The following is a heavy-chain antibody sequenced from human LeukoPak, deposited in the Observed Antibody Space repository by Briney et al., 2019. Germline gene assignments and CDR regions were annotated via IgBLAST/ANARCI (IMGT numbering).Heavy chain of an antibody. V-gene: IGHV3-21*01. Sequence: GGSLRLSCAASGFTFSSYSMNWVRQAPGKGLEWVSVISSGGSSIYYADSVRGGLTTHRDKARNSVFLQMNSLRVEDTAVYYCARSPVGAPFDSWGQGTLVTVSS. CDR3: ARSPVGAPFDS. CDR2: ISSGGSSI. J-gene: IGHJ4*02. CDR1: GFTFSSYS. D-gene: IGHD1-26*01.